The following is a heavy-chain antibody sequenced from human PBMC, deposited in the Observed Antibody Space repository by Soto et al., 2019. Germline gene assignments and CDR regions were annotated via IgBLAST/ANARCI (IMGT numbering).Heavy chain of an antibody. V-gene: IGHV4-4*09. Sequence: SETLSLTCTVSGASMSDYYGTWIRQPPGKGLEWIGYISASGSTYYNPSLKSRATTSLDTSKNQLSLLLTSMTAADTAVYYCARVGTVLEIVTNNWFDPWGQGTLVTVSS. D-gene: IGHD3-22*01. CDR2: ISASGST. CDR1: GASMSDYY. J-gene: IGHJ5*02. CDR3: ARVGTVLEIVTNNWFDP.